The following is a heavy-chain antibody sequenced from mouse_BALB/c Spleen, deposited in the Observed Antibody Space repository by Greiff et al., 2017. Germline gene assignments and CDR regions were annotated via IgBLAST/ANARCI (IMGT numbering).Heavy chain of an antibody. V-gene: IGHV1S56*01. J-gene: IGHJ4*01. CDR1: GYTFTSYY. CDR2: IYPGNVNT. Sequence: QVKLKESGPELVKPGASVRISCKASGYTFTSYYIHWVKQRPGQGLEWIGWIYPGNVNTKYNEKFKGKATLTADKSSSTAYMQLSSLTSEDSAVYFCAYGYDRAMDYWGQGTSVTVSS. CDR3: AYGYDRAMDY. D-gene: IGHD2-2*01.